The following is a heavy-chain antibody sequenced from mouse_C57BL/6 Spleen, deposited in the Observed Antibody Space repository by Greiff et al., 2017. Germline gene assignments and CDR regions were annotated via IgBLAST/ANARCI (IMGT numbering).Heavy chain of an antibody. CDR1: GFNIKDYY. J-gene: IGHJ2*01. CDR3: TRYGSSYVDY. CDR2: IDPEDGDT. V-gene: IGHV14-1*01. Sequence: EVQLQQSGAELVRPGASVKLSCTASGFNIKDYYMHWVKQRPEPGLEWIGRIDPEDGDTEYAPKFQGKATMTADTSSNTAYLQLSSLTSEDTAVYYCTRYGSSYVDYWGQGTTLTVSS. D-gene: IGHD1-1*01.